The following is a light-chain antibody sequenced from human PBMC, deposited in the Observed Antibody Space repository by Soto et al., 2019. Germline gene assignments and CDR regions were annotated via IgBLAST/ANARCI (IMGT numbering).Light chain of an antibody. V-gene: IGLV2-14*01. Sequence: QSALTQPASVSGSPGQSITISCTGTSSDVGGYNYVSWYQQYPGKAPKLMIYEVSNRPSGVSNRFSGSKSGNTASLTISGLQAEDEADYYCSSYTSSSIPWVFGGGTKLTVL. CDR1: SSDVGGYNY. CDR2: EVS. J-gene: IGLJ3*02. CDR3: SSYTSSSIPWV.